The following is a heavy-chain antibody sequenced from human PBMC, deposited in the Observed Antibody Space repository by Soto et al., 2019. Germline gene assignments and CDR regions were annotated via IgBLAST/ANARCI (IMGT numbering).Heavy chain of an antibody. CDR1: GASINNFAYY. J-gene: IGHJ4*02. Sequence: PSETLSLTCSVSGASINNFAYYWGWIRQPPGKGLEWIGTVYYNENTHYNPSLKSRVTVSIDTSKNQFFLTVNSVTAADSAVYYCARESGDNWDYEAYWGQGTPVTVSS. CDR3: ARESGDNWDYEAY. D-gene: IGHD1-7*01. CDR2: VYYNENT. V-gene: IGHV4-39*07.